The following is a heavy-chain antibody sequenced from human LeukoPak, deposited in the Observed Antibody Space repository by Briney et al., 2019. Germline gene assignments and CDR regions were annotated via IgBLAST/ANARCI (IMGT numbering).Heavy chain of an antibody. V-gene: IGHV1-69*05. J-gene: IGHJ4*02. Sequence: SVKVSCKASGGTFSSYAISWVRQAPGQGLEWMGGIIPIFGTANYAQKFQGRVTITTDESTSTAYMELSSLRSEDTAVYYCARGIRQYAKSYFDYWGQGTLVTVSS. CDR2: IIPIFGTA. CDR3: ARGIRQYAKSYFDY. D-gene: IGHD4-11*01. CDR1: GGTFSSYA.